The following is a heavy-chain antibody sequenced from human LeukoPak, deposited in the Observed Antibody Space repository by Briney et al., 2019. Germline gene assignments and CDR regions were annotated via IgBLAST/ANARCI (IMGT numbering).Heavy chain of an antibody. V-gene: IGHV4-59*08. J-gene: IGHJ4*02. CDR2: IYYSGST. CDR3: ARRYYYDSSGSFDY. D-gene: IGHD3-22*01. Sequence: PSETLSLTCTVSGGSISSYYWSWIRQPPGKGLEWIGYIYYSGSTNYNPSLKSRVTISVDTSKNQFFLKLSSVTAADTAVYYCARRYYYDSSGSFDYWGQGTLVTVSS. CDR1: GGSISSYY.